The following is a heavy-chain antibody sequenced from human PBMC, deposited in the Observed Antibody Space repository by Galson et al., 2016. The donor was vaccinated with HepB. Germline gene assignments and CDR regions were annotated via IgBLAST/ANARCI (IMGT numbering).Heavy chain of an antibody. D-gene: IGHD1-26*01. V-gene: IGHV3-21*01. CDR1: RFTFSYYS. Sequence: SLRLSCAASRFTFSYYSMNWVRQAPGKGLEWVSSIRESGDDIFYADSVKGRFTISRDNAKNSLYLQMNSLRVEDTALYYCARDEVDDELAWELLGMDLWGQGTTVTVSS. CDR2: IRESGDDI. J-gene: IGHJ6*02. CDR3: ARDEVDDELAWELLGMDL.